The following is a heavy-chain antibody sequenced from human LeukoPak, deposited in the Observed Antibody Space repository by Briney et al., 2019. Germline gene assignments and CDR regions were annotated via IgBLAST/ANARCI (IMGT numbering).Heavy chain of an antibody. Sequence: SETLSLTCTVSRGSLSDYFWTWMRQSPGKGLEWIGHITYSADTNYNPSLKSRVTISVDTSTRQFSLKLSSVTTADTAVYYCARARSVEVPAGLLHDSWGQGTLVTVSS. CDR1: RGSLSDYF. D-gene: IGHD3-3*01. CDR2: ITYSADT. CDR3: ARARSVEVPAGLLHDS. V-gene: IGHV4-59*01. J-gene: IGHJ4*02.